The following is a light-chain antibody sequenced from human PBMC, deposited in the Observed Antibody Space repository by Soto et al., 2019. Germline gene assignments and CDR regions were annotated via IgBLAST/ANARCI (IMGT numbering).Light chain of an antibody. J-gene: IGLJ2*01. Sequence: QSALTQPASVSGSPGQSITISCTGSSSDVGGYNYVSWYQHHPGKAPKLMIHEVSNRPSGVSNRFSGSKSGNMASLTISGLQAEDEADYYCTSYTNSNTPPVIFGGGTKVTVL. CDR1: SSDVGGYNY. CDR3: TSYTNSNTPPVI. V-gene: IGLV2-14*01. CDR2: EVS.